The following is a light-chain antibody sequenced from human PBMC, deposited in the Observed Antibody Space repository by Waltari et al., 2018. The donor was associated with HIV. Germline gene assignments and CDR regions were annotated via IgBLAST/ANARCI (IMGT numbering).Light chain of an antibody. CDR2: DVS. CDR1: PSDAGTYNY. CDR3: SSYSTNTNNSPWV. Sequence: QSVLAQPASVSGSPGQSITTSCTGTPSDAGTYNYVSWYQQHPGKGPKLVIFDVSHRPSGISDRFSGSRSGNTASLTISGRRAEDEADYFCSSYSTNTNNSPWVFGGGTKVTVL. J-gene: IGLJ3*02. V-gene: IGLV2-14*03.